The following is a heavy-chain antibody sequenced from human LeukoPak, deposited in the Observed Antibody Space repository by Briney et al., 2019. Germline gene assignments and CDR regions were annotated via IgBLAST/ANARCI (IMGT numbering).Heavy chain of an antibody. CDR2: IYPGDSDT. J-gene: IGHJ3*02. D-gene: IGHD7-27*01. CDR3: ARRTGDRGDAFDI. Sequence: GESLKISCKGSGYSFTSDWIGWVRQMPGKGLEWMGIIYPGDSDTRYSPSFQGQVTISADKSISTAYLQWCSLKASDTAMYYCARRTGDRGDAFDIWGQGTMVTVSS. V-gene: IGHV5-51*01. CDR1: GYSFTSDW.